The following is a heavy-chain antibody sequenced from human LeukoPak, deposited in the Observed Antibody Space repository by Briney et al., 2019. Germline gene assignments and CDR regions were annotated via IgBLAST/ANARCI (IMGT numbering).Heavy chain of an antibody. J-gene: IGHJ5*02. CDR3: ARFIGIMGSGWYGGWFDP. V-gene: IGHV1-2*02. Sequence: EASVKVSCKASGYTFTGYYMHWVRQAPGQGLEWMGWINLNSGGTNYAQKFQGRVTMTRDTSISTAYMELSRLRSDDTAVYYCARFIGIMGSGWYGGWFDPWGQGTLVTVSS. CDR1: GYTFTGYY. CDR2: INLNSGGT. D-gene: IGHD6-19*01.